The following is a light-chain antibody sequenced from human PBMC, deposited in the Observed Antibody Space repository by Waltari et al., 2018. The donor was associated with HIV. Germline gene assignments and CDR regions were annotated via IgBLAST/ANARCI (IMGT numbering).Light chain of an antibody. CDR3: CAYAGSTTYVI. V-gene: IGLV2-23*02. J-gene: IGLJ2*01. CDR2: EVS. CDR1: SSDVGGYNL. Sequence: QSALTQPASVSGSPGQSITISCPGTSSDVGGYNLVSWYQQHPGKAPKLMIYEVSKRPSVVSIRFSVSRSGSTAPLTISVLQAEDEADYYCCAYAGSTTYVIFDGGTKLTVL.